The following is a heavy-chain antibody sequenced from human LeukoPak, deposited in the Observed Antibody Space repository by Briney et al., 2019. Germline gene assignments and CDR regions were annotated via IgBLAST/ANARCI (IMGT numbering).Heavy chain of an antibody. V-gene: IGHV1-18*01. Sequence: GASVKVSCKASGYTFTSYGISWVRQAPGQGLEWMGWISAYNGNTNYAEKLQGRVTMTTDTYTSTAYMELRSLRSEDTAVYYCARDKGYCSGGSCRNSAFDIWGQGTMVTVSS. CDR1: GYTFTSYG. D-gene: IGHD2-15*01. CDR2: ISAYNGNT. J-gene: IGHJ3*02. CDR3: ARDKGYCSGGSCRNSAFDI.